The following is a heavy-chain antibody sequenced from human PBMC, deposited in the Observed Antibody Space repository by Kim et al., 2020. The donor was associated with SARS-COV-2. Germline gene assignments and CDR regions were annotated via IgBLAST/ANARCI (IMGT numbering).Heavy chain of an antibody. V-gene: IGHV3-23*01. J-gene: IGHJ5*02. Sequence: GGSLRLSCAASGFTFSSYAMSWVRQAPGKGLEWVSAISGSGGSTYYADSVKGRFTISRDNSKNTLYLQMNSLRAEDTAVYYCAKDRAMTTVVTAGWFDPWGQGTLVTVSS. CDR2: ISGSGGST. CDR1: GFTFSSYA. CDR3: AKDRAMTTVVTAGWFDP. D-gene: IGHD4-17*01.